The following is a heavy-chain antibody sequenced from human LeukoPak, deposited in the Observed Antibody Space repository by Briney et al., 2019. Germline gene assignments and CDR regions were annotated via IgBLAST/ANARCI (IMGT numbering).Heavy chain of an antibody. D-gene: IGHD2-8*01. V-gene: IGHV3-7*01. CDR2: IEQDGSEK. CDR3: ARYPNGMDV. J-gene: IGHJ6*02. Sequence: GGSLRLSCAASGFTFSIYWMTWVRQAPGKGLEWVANIEQDGSEKNYVDSVEGRFTISRDNAKNSLYLQMNSLRAEDTAVYYCARYPNGMDVWGQGTTVTVSS. CDR1: GFTFSIYW.